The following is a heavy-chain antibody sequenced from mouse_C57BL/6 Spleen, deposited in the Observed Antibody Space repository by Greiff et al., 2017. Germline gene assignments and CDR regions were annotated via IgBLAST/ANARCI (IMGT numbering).Heavy chain of an antibody. Sequence: QVQLQQSGPELVKPGASVKISCKASGYAFSSSWMNWVKQRPGKGLEWIGRIYPGDGDTNYNGKFKGKATLTADKSSSTAYMQLSSLTTEDSAVYFCADGYYYFDDWGQGTTLTVSS. D-gene: IGHD2-3*01. CDR2: IYPGDGDT. J-gene: IGHJ2*01. V-gene: IGHV1-82*01. CDR3: ADGYYYFDD. CDR1: GYAFSSSW.